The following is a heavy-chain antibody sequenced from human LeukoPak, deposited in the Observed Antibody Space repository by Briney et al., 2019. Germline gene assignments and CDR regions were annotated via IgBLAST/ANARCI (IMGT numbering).Heavy chain of an antibody. V-gene: IGHV1-18*01. Sequence: ASVKVSCKASGYSFTAYGMGWLRQAPGQGLEWMGWISGHTGTAIYAQNLQGRVTLTADTFTSTVYMEMRSLRSDDTAVYYCARGGSGDHQEQLGPPGYYHYMDVWGTGTTDTVSS. CDR2: ISGHTGTA. J-gene: IGHJ6*03. CDR1: GYSFTAYG. CDR3: ARGGSGDHQEQLGPPGYYHYMDV. D-gene: IGHD3-10*01.